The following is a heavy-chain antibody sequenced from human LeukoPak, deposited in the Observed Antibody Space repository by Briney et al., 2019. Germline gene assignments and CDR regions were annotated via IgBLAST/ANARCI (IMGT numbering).Heavy chain of an antibody. J-gene: IGHJ5*02. CDR3: ARGGDYDILTGKERDYNWFDP. Sequence: PSETLSLTCAVYGGSFSGYYWSWIRQPPGKGLEWIGEINHSGSTNYNPSLKSRVTISVDTSKNQFSLKLSSVTAADTAVYYRARGGDYDILTGKERDYNWFDPWGQGTLVTVSS. CDR2: INHSGST. D-gene: IGHD3-9*01. V-gene: IGHV4-34*01. CDR1: GGSFSGYY.